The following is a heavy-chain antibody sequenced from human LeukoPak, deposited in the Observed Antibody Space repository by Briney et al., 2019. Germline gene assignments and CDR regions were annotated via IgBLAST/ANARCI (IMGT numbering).Heavy chain of an antibody. D-gene: IGHD6-13*01. CDR3: ARARPVHSSSWLNYMDV. Sequence: ASVKVSCKASGYTFTSFGFSGVRRAPGQGLEGMGWMTPNSGGTNYAQEFQGRVTMTRDTSISTAYMELSRLRSDDAAVYYCARARPVHSSSWLNYMDVWGKGTTVTVSS. CDR2: MTPNSGGT. J-gene: IGHJ6*03. V-gene: IGHV1-2*02. CDR1: GYTFTSFG.